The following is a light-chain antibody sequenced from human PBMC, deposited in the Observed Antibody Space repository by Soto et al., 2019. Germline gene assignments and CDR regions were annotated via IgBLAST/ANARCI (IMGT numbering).Light chain of an antibody. CDR3: QQSYSTPPLT. V-gene: IGKV3-15*01. Sequence: IVMTQSPATLSLSPGERATLSCRASQTIDNTLAWYQRKPGQAPRLLIYDVSTRATGVPSRFSGSGSGTDFTLTISSLQPEDFATYYCQQSYSTPPLTFGQGTRLENK. J-gene: IGKJ5*01. CDR2: DVS. CDR1: QTIDNT.